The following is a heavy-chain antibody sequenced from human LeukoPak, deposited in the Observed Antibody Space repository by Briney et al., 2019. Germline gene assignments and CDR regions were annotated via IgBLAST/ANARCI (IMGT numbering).Heavy chain of an antibody. CDR2: ISPSGGST. Sequence: ASVKVSCKAFGYTFTRYYMHWVRQAPGQGPEWMGVISPSGGSTTYAQKFQGRVTLTRDMSTTTAYMELRSLRSDDTAVYYCARGGKYYYDSSGSFYYYYMDVWGKGTTVTISS. D-gene: IGHD3-22*01. CDR3: ARGGKYYYDSSGSFYYYYMDV. V-gene: IGHV1-46*01. CDR1: GYTFTRYY. J-gene: IGHJ6*03.